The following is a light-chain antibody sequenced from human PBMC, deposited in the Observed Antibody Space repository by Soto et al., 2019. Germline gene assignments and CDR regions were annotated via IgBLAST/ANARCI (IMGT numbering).Light chain of an antibody. CDR2: DVS. Sequence: QSALTQPRSVSGPPGQSVTISCTGTSSDVGGYNYVSWYQQHPGKAPKLMIYDVSKRPSGVPDRFSGSKSGNTASLTISGLQAEDEADYYCCSYAGSYTSLYVFGTGTKVTVL. J-gene: IGLJ1*01. V-gene: IGLV2-11*01. CDR3: CSYAGSYTSLYV. CDR1: SSDVGGYNY.